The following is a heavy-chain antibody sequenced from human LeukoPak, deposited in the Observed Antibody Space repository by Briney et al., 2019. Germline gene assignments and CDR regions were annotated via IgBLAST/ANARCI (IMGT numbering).Heavy chain of an antibody. V-gene: IGHV4-39*07. J-gene: IGHJ4*02. CDR3: AREGQEMATIRSYFVY. CDR1: GGSVSSSSYY. D-gene: IGHD5-24*01. CDR2: IYYSGST. Sequence: SETLSLTCTVSGGSVSSSSYYWGWIRQPPGKGLEWIGSIYYSGSTYYNPSLKSRVTISVDTSKNQFSLKLSSVTAADTAVYYCAREGQEMATIRSYFVYWGQGTLVTVSS.